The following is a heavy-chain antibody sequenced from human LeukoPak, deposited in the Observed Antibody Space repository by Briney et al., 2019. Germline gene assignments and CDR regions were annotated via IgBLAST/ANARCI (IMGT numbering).Heavy chain of an antibody. CDR1: GFTFSGSA. CDR3: TRRRDGYFSLGDY. J-gene: IGHJ4*02. D-gene: IGHD5-24*01. Sequence: GGSLRLSCAASGFTFSGSAMHWVRQASGKGLEWVGRIRSKANSYATAYAASVKGRFTISRDDSKNTEYLQMNSLKTEDTAVYYCTRRRDGYFSLGDYWGQGTLVTVSS. CDR2: IRSKANSYAT. V-gene: IGHV3-73*01.